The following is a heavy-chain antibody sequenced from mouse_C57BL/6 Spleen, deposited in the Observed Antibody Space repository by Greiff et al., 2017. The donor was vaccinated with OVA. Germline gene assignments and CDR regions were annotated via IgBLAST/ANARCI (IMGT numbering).Heavy chain of an antibody. Sequence: ESGAELVRPGASVKLSCKASGYTFTDYYINWVKQRPGQGLEWIARIYPGSGNTYYNEKLKGKATLTAEKSSSTAYMQRSSLTSEDSAVYFCARDATGYYFDYWGQGTTLTVSS. D-gene: IGHD6-1*01. J-gene: IGHJ2*01. CDR2: IYPGSGNT. CDR1: GYTFTDYY. CDR3: ARDATGYYFDY. V-gene: IGHV1-76*01.